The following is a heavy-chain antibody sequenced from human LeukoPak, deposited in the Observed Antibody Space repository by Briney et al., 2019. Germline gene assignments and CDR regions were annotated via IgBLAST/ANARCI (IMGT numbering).Heavy chain of an antibody. Sequence: GGSLGLSCAASGFTFSTYGMHWIRQAPGKGLEWVAVIWYDGSNSYYADFVKGRITISRDNSRNTLYLQMNSLRAEDTAVYYCARDKNGWYDSWGQGTLVTVSS. CDR1: GFTFSTYG. CDR3: ARDKNGWYDS. CDR2: IWYDGSNS. J-gene: IGHJ5*01. D-gene: IGHD2-8*01. V-gene: IGHV3-33*01.